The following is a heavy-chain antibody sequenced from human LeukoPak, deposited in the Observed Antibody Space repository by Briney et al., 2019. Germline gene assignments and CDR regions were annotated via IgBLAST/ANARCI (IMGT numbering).Heavy chain of an antibody. Sequence: GGSLRLSCAASGFTFSSYWMHWVRQAPGKGLVWVSRINSDGSTTNYADSVKGRFTISRDNAKNTLYLQMNSLRAEDTAVYYCAKVFRLGLYSSSYFDYWGQGTLVTVSS. CDR1: GFTFSSYW. CDR2: INSDGSTT. V-gene: IGHV3-74*01. CDR3: AKVFRLGLYSSSYFDY. J-gene: IGHJ4*02. D-gene: IGHD6-13*01.